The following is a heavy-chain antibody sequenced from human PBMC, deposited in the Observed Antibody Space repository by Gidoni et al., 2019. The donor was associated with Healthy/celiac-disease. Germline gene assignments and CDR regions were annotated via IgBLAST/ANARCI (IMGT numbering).Heavy chain of an antibody. J-gene: IGHJ4*02. V-gene: IGHV1-8*01. CDR2: MNPNSGNT. CDR1: GYTFTSYD. D-gene: IGHD3-3*01. CDR3: ARRYYDFWSGYYPFDY. Sequence: QVQLVQSGAEVKKPGASGKVSCKASGYTFTSYDINWVRQATGQGLEWMGWMNPNSGNTGYAQKFQGRVTMTRNTSISTAYMELSSLRSEDTAVYYCARRYYDFWSGYYPFDYWGQGTLVTVSS.